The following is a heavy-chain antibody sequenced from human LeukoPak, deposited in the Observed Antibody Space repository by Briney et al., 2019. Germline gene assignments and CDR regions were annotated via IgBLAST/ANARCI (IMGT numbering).Heavy chain of an antibody. J-gene: IGHJ4*02. V-gene: IGHV3-23*01. CDR3: AKDQFQLLTIYFDY. D-gene: IGHD2-2*01. CDR2: ISGSGGST. Sequence: GGSLRLSCAASGFTFSSYAMSWVRQAPGKGLEWVSAISGSGGSTYYEDSVKGRFTISRDNSKNTLYLQMNSLRAEDTAVYYCAKDQFQLLTIYFDYWGQGTLVTVSS. CDR1: GFTFSSYA.